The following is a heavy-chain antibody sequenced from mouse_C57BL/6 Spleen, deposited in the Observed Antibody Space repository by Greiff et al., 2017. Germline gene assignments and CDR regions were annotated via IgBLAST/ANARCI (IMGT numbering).Heavy chain of an antibody. D-gene: IGHD2-1*01. Sequence: QVQLQQPGAELVKPGASVKLSCKASGYTFTSYWMHWVKQRPGQGLEWIGMIHPNSGSTNYNEKFKSKATLTVDKSSSTAYMQLSSLTSEDSAVYYCARVGGNYWFAYWGQGTLVTVSA. J-gene: IGHJ3*01. CDR1: GYTFTSYW. CDR2: IHPNSGST. CDR3: ARVGGNYWFAY. V-gene: IGHV1-64*01.